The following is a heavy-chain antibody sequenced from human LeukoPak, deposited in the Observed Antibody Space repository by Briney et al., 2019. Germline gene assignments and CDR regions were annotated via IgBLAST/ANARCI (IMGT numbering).Heavy chain of an antibody. D-gene: IGHD6-6*01. CDR1: GGSISSSSYY. CDR3: ARGLYSSSLGIDY. V-gene: IGHV4-39*07. J-gene: IGHJ4*02. Sequence: SETLSLTCTVSGGSISSSSYYWGWIRQPPGKGLEWIGEINHSGSTNYNPSLKSRVTISVDTSKNQFSLKLSSVTAADTAVYYCARGLYSSSLGIDYWGQGTLVTVSS. CDR2: INHSGST.